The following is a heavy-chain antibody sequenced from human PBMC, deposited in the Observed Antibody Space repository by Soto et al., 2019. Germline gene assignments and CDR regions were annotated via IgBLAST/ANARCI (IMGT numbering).Heavy chain of an antibody. CDR3: AKEGSWIQLPNWFDP. J-gene: IGHJ5*02. CDR2: LSGSGGST. CDR1: GFTCSSYD. V-gene: IGHV3-23*01. D-gene: IGHD5-18*01. Sequence: EVQMLESGGGLVQPGGSLRLSCAASGFTCSSYDMSWVRQAPGKGLEWVSALSGSGGSTYYADSVKGRFTISRDNSKNTLYLQMDSLRAEDTAVYYCAKEGSWIQLPNWFDPWGQGTLVTVSS.